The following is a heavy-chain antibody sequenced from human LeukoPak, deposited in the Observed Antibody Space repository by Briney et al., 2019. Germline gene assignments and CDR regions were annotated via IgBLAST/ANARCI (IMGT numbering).Heavy chain of an antibody. J-gene: IGHJ4*02. Sequence: SQTLSLTCAISGDSVSSNSAAWNWIRQSPSRGLEWLGRTYCRSKWYNDYAVSVKSRITINPDTSKNQFSLQLNSVTPEDTAVYYCASTSERVDTAMVDWGQGTLVTVSS. CDR2: TYCRSKWYN. CDR3: ASTSERVDTAMVD. D-gene: IGHD5-18*01. CDR1: GDSVSSNSAA. V-gene: IGHV6-1*01.